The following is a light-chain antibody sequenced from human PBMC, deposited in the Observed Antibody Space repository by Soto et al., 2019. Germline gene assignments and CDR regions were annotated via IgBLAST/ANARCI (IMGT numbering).Light chain of an antibody. V-gene: IGKV1-33*01. CDR3: QQYDNLPLT. Sequence: DIQMTQSASSLSSSVGCRFTITCRASQDINNYLNWYQQKPGKAPKLLIYDASNLETGVPSRFSGSGSGTDFTFTISSLQPEDIATYYCQQYDNLPLTFGQGTRLEIK. CDR2: DAS. CDR1: QDINNY. J-gene: IGKJ5*01.